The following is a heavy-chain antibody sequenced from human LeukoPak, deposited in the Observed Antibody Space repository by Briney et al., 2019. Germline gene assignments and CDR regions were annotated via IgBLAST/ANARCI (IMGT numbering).Heavy chain of an antibody. J-gene: IGHJ4*02. CDR2: ISSSSSYT. CDR1: GFTFSSYS. CDR3: ARDRGYDYVWGSYRYTDPFDY. D-gene: IGHD3-16*02. Sequence: GGSLRLSCAASGFTFSSYSMNWVRQAPGKGLEWVSSISSSSSYTTYADSVKGRFTISRDNAKNSLYLQMNSLRAEDTAVYYCARDRGYDYVWGSYRYTDPFDYWGEGTLVTVSS. V-gene: IGHV3-21*01.